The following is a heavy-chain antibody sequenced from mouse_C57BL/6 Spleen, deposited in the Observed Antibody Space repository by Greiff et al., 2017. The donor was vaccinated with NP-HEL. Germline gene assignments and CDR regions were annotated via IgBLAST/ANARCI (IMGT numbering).Heavy chain of an antibody. J-gene: IGHJ2*01. CDR2: INPSNGGT. V-gene: IGHV1-53*01. D-gene: IGHD1-1*01. CDR3: ARWVTTVVATDYFDY. Sequence: QVQLQQPGTELVKPGASVKLSCKASGYTFTSYWMHWVKQRPGQGLEWIGNINPSNGGTNYNEKFKSKATLTVDKSSSTAYMQLSSLTSEDSAVYYCARWVTTVVATDYFDYWGQGTTLTVSS. CDR1: GYTFTSYW.